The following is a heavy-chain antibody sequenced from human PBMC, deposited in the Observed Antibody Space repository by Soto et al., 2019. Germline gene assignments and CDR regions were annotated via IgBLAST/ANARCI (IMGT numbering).Heavy chain of an antibody. V-gene: IGHV4-59*01. CDR3: ARDNVAYSYGYYYYYGLDV. CDR1: GGSISSYY. D-gene: IGHD5-18*01. J-gene: IGHJ6*02. CDR2: IYYSGST. Sequence: SETLSLTCTVSGGSISSYYWSWIRQPPGKGLEWIGYIYYSGSTNYNPSLKSRVTISVDTSKNQFSLKLSSVTAADTAVYYCARDNVAYSYGYYYYYGLDVWGQGTTVTVSS.